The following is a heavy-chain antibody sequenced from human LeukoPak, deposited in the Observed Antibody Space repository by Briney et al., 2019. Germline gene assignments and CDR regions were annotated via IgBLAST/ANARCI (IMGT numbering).Heavy chain of an antibody. CDR3: ATAPDEQWLVHY. CDR1: GYTLTELS. V-gene: IGHV1-24*01. J-gene: IGHJ4*02. Sequence: ALVKVSCKVSGYTLTELSMHWVRQAPGKGLEWMGGFDPEDGETIYAQKFQGRVTMTEDTSTDTAYMELSSLRSEDTAVYYCATAPDEQWLVHYWGQGTLVTVS. D-gene: IGHD6-19*01. CDR2: FDPEDGET.